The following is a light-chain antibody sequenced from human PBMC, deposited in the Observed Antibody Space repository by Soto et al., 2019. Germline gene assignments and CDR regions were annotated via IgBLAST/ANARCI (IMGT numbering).Light chain of an antibody. V-gene: IGKV3-20*01. J-gene: IGKJ1*01. CDR3: QHYGTSSWT. CDR2: GAS. Sequence: DIVLTQSPGTLSLSPGERATLSCRTSQSVSTIYLSWYQQKPGQAPRPLIYGASSRATSIPDRFSGSGSGTDFTLTITRLEPEDFAVYFCQHYGTSSWTFGQGTKVEIK. CDR1: QSVSTIY.